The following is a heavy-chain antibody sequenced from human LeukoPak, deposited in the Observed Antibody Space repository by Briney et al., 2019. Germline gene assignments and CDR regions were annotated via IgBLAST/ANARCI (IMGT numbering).Heavy chain of an antibody. Sequence: ASVKVSCKASGYTFTNYYIHWVRQAPGQGLEWMGWINPNSGGTNYAQKFQGRVTMTRDTSTSTAYMELRSLKASDTAMYYCARLVADYGDYVGGLGDYWGQGTLVTVSS. J-gene: IGHJ4*02. D-gene: IGHD4-17*01. CDR3: ARLVADYGDYVGGLGDY. CDR1: GYTFTNYY. V-gene: IGHV1-2*02. CDR2: INPNSGGT.